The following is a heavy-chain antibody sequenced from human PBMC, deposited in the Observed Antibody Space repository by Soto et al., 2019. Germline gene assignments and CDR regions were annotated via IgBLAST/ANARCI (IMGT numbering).Heavy chain of an antibody. CDR1: GFTFSSYA. D-gene: IGHD3-10*01. J-gene: IGHJ4*02. CDR2: ISGSGDTT. Sequence: GSLRLSCAASGFTFSSYAMSWVRQAPGKGLEWDSAISGSGDTTYYADSVKGRFTISRDNSKNTLYLQMNSLRAEDTAVYYCAKDRTMVRGVTDYWGQGTLVTVSS. CDR3: AKDRTMVRGVTDY. V-gene: IGHV3-23*01.